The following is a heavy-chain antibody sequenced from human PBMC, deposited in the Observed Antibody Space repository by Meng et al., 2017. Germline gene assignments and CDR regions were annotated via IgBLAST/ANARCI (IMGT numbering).Heavy chain of an antibody. J-gene: IGHJ1*01. Sequence: LRRQESGPGLVKPSEPLSLTCTVSGGSIGSSSYYWGWIRQPPGKGLEWIGSIYYSGSTYYNPSLKSRVTISVDTSKNQFSLKLSSVTAADTAVYYCARDGIAAAGTGRSYFQHWGQGTLVTVSS. V-gene: IGHV4-39*07. CDR2: IYYSGST. D-gene: IGHD6-13*01. CDR1: GGSIGSSSYY. CDR3: ARDGIAAAGTGRSYFQH.